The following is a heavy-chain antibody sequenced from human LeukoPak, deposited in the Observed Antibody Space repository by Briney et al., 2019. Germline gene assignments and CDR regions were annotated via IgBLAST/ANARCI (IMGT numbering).Heavy chain of an antibody. CDR1: GYSISSGYY. D-gene: IGHD4-17*01. Sequence: SETLSLTCTVSGYSISSGYYWGWIRQPPGKGLEWIGSIYYSGSTYYNPSLKSRATISVDTSKNQFSLKLSSVTAADTAMYYCARDQPMTTVTTDYRGQGSLVTVSS. CDR2: IYYSGST. J-gene: IGHJ4*02. V-gene: IGHV4-38-2*02. CDR3: ARDQPMTTVTTDY.